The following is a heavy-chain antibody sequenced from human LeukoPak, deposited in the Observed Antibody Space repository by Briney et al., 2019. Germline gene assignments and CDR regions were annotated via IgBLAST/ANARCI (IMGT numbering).Heavy chain of an antibody. CDR3: AREAYGSGRPGAFDI. CDR2: ISSSSSTI. J-gene: IGHJ3*02. CDR1: GFTFSSYS. V-gene: IGHV3-48*04. D-gene: IGHD3-10*01. Sequence: GGSLRLSCAASGFTFSSYSMNWVRQAPGKGLEWVSYISSSSSTIYYADSVKGRFTISRDNAKNSLYLQMNSLRAEDTAVYYCAREAYGSGRPGAFDIWGQGTMVTVSS.